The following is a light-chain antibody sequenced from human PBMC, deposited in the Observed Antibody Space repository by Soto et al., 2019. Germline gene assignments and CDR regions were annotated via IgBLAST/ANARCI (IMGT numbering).Light chain of an antibody. V-gene: IGKV3-20*01. J-gene: IGKJ1*01. Sequence: EIVLTQSPGTLSLSPGERATLSCRASQSVSSSYLAWYQQKPGQAPRLLIYGASSRATGFPDRFSGSGSGPDFTLTISRLEPEDFAVYYCQQYGSSPPWTFGQGTKVEIK. CDR1: QSVSSSY. CDR2: GAS. CDR3: QQYGSSPPWT.